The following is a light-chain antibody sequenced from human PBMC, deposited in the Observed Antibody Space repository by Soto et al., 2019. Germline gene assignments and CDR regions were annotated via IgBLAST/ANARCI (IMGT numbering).Light chain of an antibody. Sequence: EIVMTQSPATLSVSPGERTTFSCRASQTVSDNLAWYQHKPGQAPRLLIYGASTRATGIPARFSGSGSGTEFSLTISSLQSEDYAVYYCQQYTTFPHTFGGGTKVEIK. J-gene: IGKJ4*01. CDR3: QQYTTFPHT. CDR2: GAS. V-gene: IGKV3-15*01. CDR1: QTVSDN.